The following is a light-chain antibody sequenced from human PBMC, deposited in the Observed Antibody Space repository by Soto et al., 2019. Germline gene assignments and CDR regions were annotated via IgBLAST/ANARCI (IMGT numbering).Light chain of an antibody. Sequence: ELVMTQSPATLSVSPGERATLSCRASQSVSSNLAWYQQKPGQAPRLLIYGASTRATGIPARFSGSGSGTEFTLTISSLQSEDFAVYYCQQYNNWPPTWTFGQGTQVDIK. CDR2: GAS. CDR3: QQYNNWPPTWT. CDR1: QSVSSN. J-gene: IGKJ1*01. V-gene: IGKV3-15*01.